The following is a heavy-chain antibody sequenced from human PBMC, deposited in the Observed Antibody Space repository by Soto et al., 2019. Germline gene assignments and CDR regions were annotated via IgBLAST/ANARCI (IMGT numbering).Heavy chain of an antibody. J-gene: IGHJ4*02. CDR2: IYHSGST. D-gene: IGHD2-21*01. V-gene: IGHV4-4*02. CDR1: VGPITSSNC. CDR3: ARASQVIPALFDY. Sequence: QVQLQESGPGLVKPSGTRSLTSAVSVGPITSSNCGSWVRHPPGKGREWIGEIYHSGSTNYNPSLKSRVTISVDKSKNQFSLKLSSVTAADTAVYYCARASQVIPALFDYWGQGTLVTVSS.